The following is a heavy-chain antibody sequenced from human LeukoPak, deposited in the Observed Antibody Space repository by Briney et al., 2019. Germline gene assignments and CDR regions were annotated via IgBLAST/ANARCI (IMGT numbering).Heavy chain of an antibody. CDR1: GFTFSSYD. D-gene: IGHD3-16*01. V-gene: IGHV3-13*01. CDR2: IGTAGDT. J-gene: IGHJ4*02. Sequence: GGSLRLSCAASGFTFSSYDMHWVRQATGKGLEGVSAIGTAGDTYYPGSVKGRFTISRENAKNSMYLQMNSLRAGDTAVYYCARVPTGDGDYFDYWGQGTLVTVSS. CDR3: ARVPTGDGDYFDY.